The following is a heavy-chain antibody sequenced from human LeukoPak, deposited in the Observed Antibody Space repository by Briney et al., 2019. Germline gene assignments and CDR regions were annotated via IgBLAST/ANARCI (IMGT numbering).Heavy chain of an antibody. V-gene: IGHV3-30*02. Sequence: GGSLRLSCAASGFTFSSYGMHWVRQAPGKGLEWVAFIRYDGSNKYYADSVKGRFTISRDNSKNTLYLQMNSLRAEDTAVYYCAVFGSIAVAGNYFDYWGQGTLVTVSS. CDR1: GFTFSSYG. CDR2: IRYDGSNK. J-gene: IGHJ4*02. CDR3: AVFGSIAVAGNYFDY. D-gene: IGHD6-19*01.